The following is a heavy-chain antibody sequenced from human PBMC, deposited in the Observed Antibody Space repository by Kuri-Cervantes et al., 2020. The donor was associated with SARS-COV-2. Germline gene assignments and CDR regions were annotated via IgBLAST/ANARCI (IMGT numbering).Heavy chain of an antibody. J-gene: IGHJ4*02. CDR1: GFTFSSNS. D-gene: IGHD1-26*01. CDR2: ISGSGFSI. Sequence: LPLTCVASGFTFSSNSMNWVRQAPGKGLEWVSYISGSGFSIYYADSLKGRFTISRDNAKNSLYLQMNSLTAEDTAVYYCARGGRYYFDYWGQGSLVTVSS. V-gene: IGHV3-48*01. CDR3: ARGGRYYFDY.